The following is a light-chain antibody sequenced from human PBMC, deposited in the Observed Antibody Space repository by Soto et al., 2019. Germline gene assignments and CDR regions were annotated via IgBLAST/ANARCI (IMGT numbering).Light chain of an antibody. CDR2: GAS. J-gene: IGKJ1*01. V-gene: IGKV3-20*01. Sequence: EIVLTQSPGTLSLSPGERATLSCRACQSVSSSYVAWYQQKPGQAPRLLIYGASSRATGIPDRFSGSGSGTDFTLTISRLEPEDFAVYYCQQYGSSPATFGQGTKVEIK. CDR1: QSVSSSY. CDR3: QQYGSSPAT.